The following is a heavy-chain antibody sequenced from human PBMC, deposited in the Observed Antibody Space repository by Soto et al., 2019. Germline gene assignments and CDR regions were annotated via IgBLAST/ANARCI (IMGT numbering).Heavy chain of an antibody. CDR1: GFTFSSYG. V-gene: IGHV3-33*01. CDR2: IWYDGSNK. J-gene: IGHJ4*02. D-gene: IGHD1-26*01. CDR3: ARDIPSGSYRSAALDY. Sequence: GGSLRLSCAASGFTFSSYGMHWVRQAPGKGLEWVAVIWYDGSNKYYADSVKGRFTISRDNSKNTLYLQMNSLRAEDTAVYYCARDIPSGSYRSAALDYWGQGTLVTVSS.